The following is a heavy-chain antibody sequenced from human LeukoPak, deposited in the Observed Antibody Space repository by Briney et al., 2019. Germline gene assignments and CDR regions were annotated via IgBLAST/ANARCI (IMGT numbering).Heavy chain of an antibody. Sequence: GGSLRLSCTASEFTFSDFYMSWIRQAPGKGLEWVSYISGSTTYTNYADSVEGRFTISRDNAQNTLYLQMNSLRAEDTAVYYCARDKGYAVDQWGQGTLVTVSS. CDR3: ARDKGYAVDQ. J-gene: IGHJ4*02. CDR1: EFTFSDFY. V-gene: IGHV3-11*06. D-gene: IGHD5-12*01. CDR2: ISGSTTYT.